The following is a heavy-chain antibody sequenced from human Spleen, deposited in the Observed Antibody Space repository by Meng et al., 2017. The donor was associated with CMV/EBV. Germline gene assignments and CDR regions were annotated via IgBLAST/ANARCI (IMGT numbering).Heavy chain of an antibody. CDR3: ARDLVRGVYSAFDI. CDR2: ISSSGSSSTI. D-gene: IGHD3-10*01. CDR1: GFTFGDYA. V-gene: IGHV3-48*03. Sequence: GGSLRLSCTASGFTFGDYAMSWVRQAPGKGLEWISYISSSGSSSTIYYADSVKGRFTISRDNAKNSLYLQMNSLRAEDTAVYYCARDLVRGVYSAFDIWGQGTMVTVSS. J-gene: IGHJ3*02.